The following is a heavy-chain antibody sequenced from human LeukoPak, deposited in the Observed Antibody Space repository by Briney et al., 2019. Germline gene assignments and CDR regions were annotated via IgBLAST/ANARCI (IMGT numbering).Heavy chain of an antibody. CDR3: ARPHSTFFDQDAAYYFDY. J-gene: IGHJ4*02. V-gene: IGHV4-34*01. CDR2: INHSGST. CDR1: GGAFSGYY. Sequence: SETLSLTCAVSGGAFSGYYWSWLRQPPGKGLEWIGEINHSGSTNYNPSLKSRVTISVGTSKNQFSLKLSSVTAADTAVYYCARPHSTFFDQDAAYYFDYWGQGTLVTVSS. D-gene: IGHD3-3*01.